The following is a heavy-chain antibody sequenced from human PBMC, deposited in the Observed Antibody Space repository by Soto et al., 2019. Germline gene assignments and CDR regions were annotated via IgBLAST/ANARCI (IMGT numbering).Heavy chain of an antibody. V-gene: IGHV3-48*02. D-gene: IGHD3-3*01. Sequence: GGSLRLSCAASGFIISSYSMNWVRQAPGKGLEWVSYISSSTIYYADSVKGRFTISRDNAKNSLYLQMNSLRDEDTAVYYCARDLGFDPWGQGTLVTVSS. J-gene: IGHJ5*02. CDR2: ISSSTI. CDR1: GFIISSYS. CDR3: ARDLGFDP.